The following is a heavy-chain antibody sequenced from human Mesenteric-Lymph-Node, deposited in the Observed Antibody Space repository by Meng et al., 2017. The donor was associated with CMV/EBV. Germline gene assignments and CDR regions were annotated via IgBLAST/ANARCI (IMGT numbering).Heavy chain of an antibody. J-gene: IGHJ4*02. CDR1: GGSISTYY. CDR2: IYYTGST. CDR3: ARVTEYDDSGTYYDFDS. D-gene: IGHD3-10*01. Sequence: GGSISTYYWSWIRQPPGRGLEWIGYIYYTGSTVYNPSLKSRVTISLDTPKKQFSLKLSSVTAADTAVYYCARVTEYDDSGTYYDFDSWGQGTLVTVSS. V-gene: IGHV4-59*01.